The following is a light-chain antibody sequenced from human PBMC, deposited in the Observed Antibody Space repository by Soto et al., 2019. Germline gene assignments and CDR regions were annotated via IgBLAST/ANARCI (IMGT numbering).Light chain of an antibody. V-gene: IGKV3-11*01. J-gene: IGKJ1*01. CDR2: DAS. Sequence: DIVVTQSPATLSVSPGERATLSCRASQSVSSDLAWYQQKPGQAPRLLIYDASNRASGVPAKFSGSGSGTDFTLTISDLEPADFGLYYCQQRLNWPPNFGQGTKVDI. CDR1: QSVSSD. CDR3: QQRLNWPPN.